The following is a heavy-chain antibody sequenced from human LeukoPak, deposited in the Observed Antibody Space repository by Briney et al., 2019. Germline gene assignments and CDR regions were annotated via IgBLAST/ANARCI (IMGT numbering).Heavy chain of an antibody. Sequence: ASVKVSCKASGYTFTGYYMHWVRQAPGQGLEWMGWINPNSGGTNYAQKFQGWVTMTRDTSISTAYMELSRLRSDDTAVYYCARVHNVSSGWYRPDAFDIWGQGTMVTVSS. D-gene: IGHD6-19*01. CDR2: INPNSGGT. CDR3: ARVHNVSSGWYRPDAFDI. J-gene: IGHJ3*02. V-gene: IGHV1-2*04. CDR1: GYTFTGYY.